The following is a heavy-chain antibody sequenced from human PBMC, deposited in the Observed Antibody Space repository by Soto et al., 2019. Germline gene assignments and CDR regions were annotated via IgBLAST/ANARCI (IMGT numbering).Heavy chain of an antibody. CDR1: GGSIISDGYS. CDR2: INEGCNT. V-gene: IGHV4-30-2*01. J-gene: IGHJ3*02. CDR3: VRRSPEDAFDI. Sequence: SETLSLTCAVSGGSIISDGYSWSWIRQPPGKGLQWIGHINEGCNTYYTPSLESRVAISTDKSKNQFSLRLSSVTAADTAVYYCVRRSPEDAFDIWGQGTMVTVSS.